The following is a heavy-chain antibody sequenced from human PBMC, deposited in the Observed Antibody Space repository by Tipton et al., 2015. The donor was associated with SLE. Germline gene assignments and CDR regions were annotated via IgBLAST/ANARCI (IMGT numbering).Heavy chain of an antibody. J-gene: IGHJ3*02. CDR1: GDSIRSGNNN. CDR2: MHYTGRI. CDR3: ARWALVHAAFDI. Sequence: LRLSCTVSGDSIRSGNNNWGWIRQPPGKGLEWIASMHYTGRIYYNLSLKSRVTISIDSSNNQFSLRLSSVTAADTAVYYCARWALVHAAFDIWGQGTVVTVSS. V-gene: IGHV4-39*07. D-gene: IGHD1-1*01.